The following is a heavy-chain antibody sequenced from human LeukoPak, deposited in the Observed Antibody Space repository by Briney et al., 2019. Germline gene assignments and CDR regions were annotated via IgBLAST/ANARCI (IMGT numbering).Heavy chain of an antibody. J-gene: IGHJ3*02. CDR1: GYTFTGNY. Sequence: ASVKVSCKASGYTFTGNYIHWVRQAPGQGPEWMGWINPDSGVTRFAQKFQGRVTMTRDTSITTAFMELSRLRSDDTAMYYCAREIMGATLDAFDIWGQGTMVTVSS. CDR3: AREIMGATLDAFDI. V-gene: IGHV1-2*02. CDR2: INPDSGVT. D-gene: IGHD1-26*01.